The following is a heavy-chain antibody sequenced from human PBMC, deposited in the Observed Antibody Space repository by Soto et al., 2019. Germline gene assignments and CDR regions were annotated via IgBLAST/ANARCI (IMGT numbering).Heavy chain of an antibody. D-gene: IGHD1-1*01. Sequence: GGSLRLSCAVSGFICSSYDMSWVRQAPGKGLEWVSTILVGGSTHYEDSVKGRFTISRDTSKNTVYLQMSSLTAGDTAFYYCAKATATSGGAFEIYGQGTMVTVSS. CDR1: GFICSSYD. J-gene: IGHJ3*02. CDR3: AKATATSGGAFEI. CDR2: ILVGGST. V-gene: IGHV3-23*01.